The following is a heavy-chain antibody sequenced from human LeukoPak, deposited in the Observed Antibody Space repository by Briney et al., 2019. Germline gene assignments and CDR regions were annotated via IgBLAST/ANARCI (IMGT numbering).Heavy chain of an antibody. CDR3: ARDGWVDY. Sequence: GGSLRLSCAASGFTFSNYAMSWVRQAPGKGLAWVSYISPSSSTMYYADSVKGRFTISRDNAKNSLYLQMNSLRDEDTAVYYCARDGWVDYWGQGTLVTVSS. CDR1: GFTFSNYA. D-gene: IGHD6-19*01. V-gene: IGHV3-48*02. CDR2: ISPSSSTM. J-gene: IGHJ4*02.